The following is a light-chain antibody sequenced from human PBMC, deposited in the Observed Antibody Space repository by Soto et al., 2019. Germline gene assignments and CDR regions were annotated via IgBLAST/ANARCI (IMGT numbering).Light chain of an antibody. CDR1: QSVSSNY. V-gene: IGKV3-20*01. CDR3: QQYGSSLSIT. Sequence: EIVLTQSPGTLSLSPGERATLSCRASQSVSSNYFAWYQQKPGQAPRLLIHGASRRATGIPDRFSGSGSGTDFTLTISRLEPEDSAVYYCQQYGSSLSITFGQGTRLEIK. CDR2: GAS. J-gene: IGKJ5*01.